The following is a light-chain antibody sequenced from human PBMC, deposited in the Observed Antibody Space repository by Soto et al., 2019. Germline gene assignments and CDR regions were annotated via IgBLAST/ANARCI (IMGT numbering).Light chain of an antibody. J-gene: IGLJ3*02. V-gene: IGLV2-14*01. Sequence: QSALSQPASVSGSPGQSVSISCTGTSGNYVSWYQQHPGKVPKLIIYEVSNRPSGVSNRFSGSKSGDTASLTISGLLAEDEADYYCSSYTSSITLHMVFGGGTKVTVL. CDR2: EVS. CDR1: SGNY. CDR3: SSYTSSITLHMV.